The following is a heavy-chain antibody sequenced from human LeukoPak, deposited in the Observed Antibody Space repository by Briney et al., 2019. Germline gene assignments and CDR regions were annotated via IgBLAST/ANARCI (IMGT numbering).Heavy chain of an antibody. CDR3: ARDGSPYYYDSSGYRRYYFDY. CDR2: INPSGGST. D-gene: IGHD3-22*01. CDR1: GYTFTSYY. J-gene: IGHJ4*02. Sequence: ASVKVSCKASGYTFTSYYMHWVRQAPGQGLEWMGIINPSGGSTSYAQKFQGRVTMTRDTSTSTVYMELSSLRSEDTAVYYCARDGSPYYYDSSGYRRYYFDYWGQGTLVTVSS. V-gene: IGHV1-46*01.